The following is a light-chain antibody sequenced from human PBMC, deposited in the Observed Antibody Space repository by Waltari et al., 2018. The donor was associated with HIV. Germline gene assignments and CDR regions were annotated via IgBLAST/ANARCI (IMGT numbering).Light chain of an antibody. CDR2: DVS. J-gene: IGLJ2*01. CDR3: SSYTSSSTLYVV. V-gene: IGLV2-14*01. Sequence: QSALTQPASVSGSPGQSITISCTGTSSDVGGYNYVSWCQQHPGKAPKLMIYDVSYRPSGVASRFSGSKSGNTASRTISGLQAEDEADYYCSSYTSSSTLYVVFGGGTKLTVL. CDR1: SSDVGGYNY.